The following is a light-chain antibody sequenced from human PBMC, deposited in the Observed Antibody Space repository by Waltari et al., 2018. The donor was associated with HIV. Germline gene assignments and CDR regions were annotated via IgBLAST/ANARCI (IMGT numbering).Light chain of an antibody. CDR2: AAS. V-gene: IGKV3-15*01. Sequence: ETVLTQSPVTLSVSPGERVTLSCRASQSVSGNLVWYQQKPGQAPRLLIYAASSRATDIPARFSGSGSGTDYTLTIRNLQSEDSAVYYCQQNIHWPPYTFGQGTKLEIK. CDR1: QSVSGN. J-gene: IGKJ2*01. CDR3: QQNIHWPPYT.